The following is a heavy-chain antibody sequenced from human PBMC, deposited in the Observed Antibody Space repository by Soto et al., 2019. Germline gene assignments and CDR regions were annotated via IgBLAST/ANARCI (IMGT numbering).Heavy chain of an antibody. V-gene: IGHV1-18*01. CDR3: ARDIYGHVDAFDL. D-gene: IGHD3-10*01. J-gene: IGHJ3*01. CDR2: ISGYSGNT. CDR1: GYTFSSYH. Sequence: ASVKVSCKAFGYTFSSYHINWVRQAPGQGLEWMGWISGYSGNTKYAQKLQGRVTMTTDTSTNTGYMELRSLRSDDTAVYYCARDIYGHVDAFDLWGQGTMVTVSS.